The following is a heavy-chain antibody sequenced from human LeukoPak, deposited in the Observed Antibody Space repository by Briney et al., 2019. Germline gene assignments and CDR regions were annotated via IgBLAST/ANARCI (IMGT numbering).Heavy chain of an antibody. D-gene: IGHD3-10*01. V-gene: IGHV5-51*01. CDR2: ICPGDSDT. J-gene: IGHJ4*02. CDR3: ARQSMVRGVPDY. Sequence: GESLKISCKGSGYNITTYWIGWVRQMPGKGLEWMGIICPGDSDTRYSPSFQGQVTISADKSISTAYLQWRSLRASDTAMYYCARQSMVRGVPDYWGQGTLVTVSS. CDR1: GYNITTYW.